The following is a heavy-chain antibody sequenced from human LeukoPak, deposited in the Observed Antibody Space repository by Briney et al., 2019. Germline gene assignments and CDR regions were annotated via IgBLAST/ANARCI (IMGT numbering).Heavy chain of an antibody. J-gene: IGHJ5*02. V-gene: IGHV3-30*18. CDR3: AKTLGYSGYFSP. CDR2: TSHDGSNT. CDR1: GFTFGSYG. D-gene: IGHD3-22*01. Sequence: GGSLRLSCAASGFTFGSYGMHWIRQAPGKGLEWVAVTSHDGSNTYYVDSVKGRFIISRDNSKNTLYLQMNSLRAEDTAVYYCAKTLGYSGYFSPWGQGTLVTVSS.